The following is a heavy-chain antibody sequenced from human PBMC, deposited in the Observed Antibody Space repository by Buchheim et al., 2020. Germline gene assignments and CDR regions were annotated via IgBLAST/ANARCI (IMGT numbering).Heavy chain of an antibody. V-gene: IGHV4-39*01. CDR2: ILYNGNT. D-gene: IGHD5-24*01. CDR3: ATQRRDGYNFWDY. Sequence: QLQLQESGPGLVKPSETLSLTCSVSGDSIISRSHYWGWIRQPPGKGLEWVGSILYNGNTYYSPSLKSRVTVFADTSKNPFSLKLSSVTAADTAVYYCATQRRDGYNFWDYWGQGTL. CDR1: GDSIISRSHY. J-gene: IGHJ4*02.